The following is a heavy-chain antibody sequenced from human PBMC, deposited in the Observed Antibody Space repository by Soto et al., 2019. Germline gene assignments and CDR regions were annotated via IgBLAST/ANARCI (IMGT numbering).Heavy chain of an antibody. CDR3: VRGLGNSDH. Sequence: EVQLVESGGGLVQPGGSPRLSCVASGFTFSSYWMHWVRQVPGKEPVWVSFIDSYGSSTKYADSVRGRFTISRDNAKNTLYLLMNSLRVEDTAVYYCVRGLGNSDHWGQGTLVTVCS. J-gene: IGHJ4*02. CDR1: GFTFSSYW. V-gene: IGHV3-74*03. CDR2: IDSYGSST.